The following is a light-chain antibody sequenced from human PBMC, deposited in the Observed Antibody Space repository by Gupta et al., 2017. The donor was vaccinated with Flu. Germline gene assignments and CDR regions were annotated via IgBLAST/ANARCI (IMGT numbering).Light chain of an antibody. V-gene: IGKV4-1*01. Sequence: IVMTQSPDSLAVSMGGMATINFKSSQRVLYSSNNKNYLSWYQQTPGQPPKLLIYWASTRATVVHDRFSGSGSGTDFTLTSSSLQAEDVADYYCQQDYSTPYTFGQGTKLEIK. CDR2: WAS. J-gene: IGKJ2*01. CDR3: QQDYSTPYT. CDR1: QRVLYSSNNKNY.